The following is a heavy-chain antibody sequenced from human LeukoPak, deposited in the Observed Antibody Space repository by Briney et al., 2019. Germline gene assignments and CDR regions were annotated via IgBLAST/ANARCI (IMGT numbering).Heavy chain of an antibody. D-gene: IGHD5-18*01. J-gene: IGHJ4*02. CDR1: GGSISSYY. Sequence: SETLSLTCTVSGGSISSYYWSWIRQPAGKGLEWIGRIYTSGSTNYNPSLKSRVTMSVDTSKNQFSLKLSSVTAADTAVYYCAREFRGYSYGFPFDYWGQGTLVTVSS. V-gene: IGHV4-4*07. CDR3: AREFRGYSYGFPFDY. CDR2: IYTSGST.